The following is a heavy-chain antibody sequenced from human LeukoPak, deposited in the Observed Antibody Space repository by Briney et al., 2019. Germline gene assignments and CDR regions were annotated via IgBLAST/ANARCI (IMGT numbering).Heavy chain of an antibody. J-gene: IGHJ4*02. D-gene: IGHD3-9*01. CDR1: GFTFSSYW. CDR2: INSDGSST. Sequence: PGGSLRLSCAASGFTFSSYWMHWVRQAPGKGLVWVSRINSDGSSTSYADSVKGRFTISRDNAKNSLYLQMNSLRAEDTALYYCARVWDILTGYYSPLDYWGQGTLVTVSS. V-gene: IGHV3-74*01. CDR3: ARVWDILTGYYSPLDY.